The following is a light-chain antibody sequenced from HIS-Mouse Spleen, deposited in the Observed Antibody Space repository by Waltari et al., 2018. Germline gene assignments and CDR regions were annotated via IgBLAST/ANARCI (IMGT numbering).Light chain of an antibody. CDR1: ALPTKY. Sequence: SYELTQPPSVSVSPGQTARITCPGDALPTKYAYWYQQKSGQAPVLVIYEDSKRPSGIPERFSGSSSGTMATLTISGAQVEDEADYYCYSRDSSGNHRVFGGGTKLTVL. V-gene: IGLV3-10*01. J-gene: IGLJ2*01. CDR2: EDS. CDR3: YSRDSSGNHRV.